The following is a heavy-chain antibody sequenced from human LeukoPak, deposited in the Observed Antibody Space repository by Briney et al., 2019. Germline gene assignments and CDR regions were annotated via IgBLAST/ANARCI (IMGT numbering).Heavy chain of an antibody. D-gene: IGHD3-10*01. V-gene: IGHV3-21*01. CDR3: ARSIPDYYGSGSYYNEPLDY. CDR1: GFTFSSYS. Sequence: PGGSLGLSCAASGFTFSSYSMNWVRQAPGKGLEWVSSISSSSSYIYYADSVKGRFTTSRDNAKNSLYLQMNSLRAEDTAVYYCARSIPDYYGSGSYYNEPLDYWGQGTLVTVSS. CDR2: ISSSSSYI. J-gene: IGHJ4*02.